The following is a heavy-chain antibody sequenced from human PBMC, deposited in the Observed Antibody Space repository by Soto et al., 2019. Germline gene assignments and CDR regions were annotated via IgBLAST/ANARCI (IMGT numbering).Heavy chain of an antibody. J-gene: IGHJ4*02. V-gene: IGHV1-2*04. CDR2: INPNSGGT. CDR3: ARDSSGPLYYLDY. D-gene: IGHD6-25*01. Sequence: QVQLVQSGAEVKKPGASVKVSCKASGYTFTGYYMHWVRQAPGQGLEWMGWINPNSGGTNYAQKFQGSVTMTRDTSISTAYMGLNRLTSDDTAVYYCARDSSGPLYYLDYWGQGTLVTVSS. CDR1: GYTFTGYY.